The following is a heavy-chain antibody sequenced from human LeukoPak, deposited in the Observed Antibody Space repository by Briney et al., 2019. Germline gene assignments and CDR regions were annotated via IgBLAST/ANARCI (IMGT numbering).Heavy chain of an antibody. CDR3: GKDIGGLGYYGMDV. CDR1: GFTFEDYA. D-gene: IGHD2-15*01. V-gene: IGHV3-9*01. CDR2: ISWNSGTI. Sequence: PGRSLTLSCVASGFTFEDYAMHWVRQVPGKGLEWVSVISWNSGTIGYADSVKGRFTISRDNAKNSLYLEMNSLRAEDTALYYCGKDIGGLGYYGMDVWGQGTTVTVSS. J-gene: IGHJ6*02.